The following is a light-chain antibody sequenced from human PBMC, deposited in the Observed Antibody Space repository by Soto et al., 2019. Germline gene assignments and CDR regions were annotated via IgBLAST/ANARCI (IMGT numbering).Light chain of an antibody. CDR2: DAS. Sequence: EIVLTQSPATLSLSPGERATLSCRASQSVSSYLAWYQQKPGQAPRLLIYDASNRATGIPARFSGSGSGTAFTLTISGVEPEDFAGEFCQQRSKWQVTFGGGTKVEIK. CDR3: QQRSKWQVT. J-gene: IGKJ4*01. CDR1: QSVSSY. V-gene: IGKV3-11*01.